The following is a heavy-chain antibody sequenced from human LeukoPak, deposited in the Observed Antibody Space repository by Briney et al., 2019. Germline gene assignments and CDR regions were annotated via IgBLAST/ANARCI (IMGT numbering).Heavy chain of an antibody. CDR3: AGGDYHDSSGYYRDY. V-gene: IGHV1-69*04. Sequence: EASVMVSCKASGGTFSSYAISWVRQAPGQGLEWMGRIIPILGIANYAQKFQGRGTITADKSTRPGYLALSSLRFEGTAVYSCAGGDYHDSSGYYRDYWGQGTLVTVSS. CDR1: GGTFSSYA. D-gene: IGHD3-22*01. CDR2: IIPILGIA. J-gene: IGHJ4*02.